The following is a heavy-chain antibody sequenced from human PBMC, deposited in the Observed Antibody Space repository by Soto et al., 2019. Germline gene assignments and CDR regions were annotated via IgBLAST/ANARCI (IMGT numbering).Heavy chain of an antibody. CDR1: FSAYS. Sequence: PGGSLRLSCESPFSAYSMDWVRQAPGKGLEWVSSISSSGSDIFYADSVKGRFTISRDNAKNSLYLQMNSLRAEDTAVYYCARDLMNYYDKNAYSGFFDYWGQGTLVTVSS. J-gene: IGHJ4*02. CDR2: ISSSGSDI. V-gene: IGHV3-21*01. D-gene: IGHD3-22*01. CDR3: ARDLMNYYDKNAYSGFFDY.